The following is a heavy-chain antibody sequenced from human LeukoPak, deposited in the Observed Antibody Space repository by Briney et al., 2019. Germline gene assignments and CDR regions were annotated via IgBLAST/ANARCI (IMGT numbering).Heavy chain of an antibody. CDR3: ARLFDRPGETDAFDI. J-gene: IGHJ3*02. CDR1: GFTFSDYY. CDR2: ISSSGSTI. V-gene: IGHV3-11*01. D-gene: IGHD2-21*01. Sequence: GGSLRLSCAASGFTFSDYYMSWIRQAPGKGLEWVSYISSSGSTIYYADSVKGRFTISRDNAKNSLYLQMNSLRAEDTAVYYCARLFDRPGETDAFDIWGQGTMVTVSS.